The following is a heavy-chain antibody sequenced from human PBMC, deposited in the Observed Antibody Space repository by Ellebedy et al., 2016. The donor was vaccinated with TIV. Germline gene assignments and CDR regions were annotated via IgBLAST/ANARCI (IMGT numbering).Heavy chain of an antibody. CDR2: INHSGST. CDR1: GGSFSGYY. J-gene: IGHJ4*02. CDR3: ARAVPGTRRGVRRAVSFDY. D-gene: IGHD6-19*01. V-gene: IGHV4-34*01. Sequence: SETLSLTCAVYGGSFSGYYWSWIRQSPETGLEWIGEINHSGSTNYNPSLKSRVTISGDTSKNQFSLQLSSVTAADTAIYYCARAVPGTRRGVRRAVSFDYWGQGTLVTVSS.